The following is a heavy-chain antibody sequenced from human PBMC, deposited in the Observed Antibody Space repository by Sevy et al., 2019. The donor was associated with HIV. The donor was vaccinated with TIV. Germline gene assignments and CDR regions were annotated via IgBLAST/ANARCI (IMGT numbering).Heavy chain of an antibody. Sequence: GGSLRLSCAASGFTFSSYWMSWVRQAPGKGLEWVANIKQDGSERYYEDSVKGRFTISRDNTKNSLYLQMNSLRVEDTAVYYCARASQNIVVVPAATINYYYSYYMDVWGKGTTVTVSS. D-gene: IGHD2-2*01. J-gene: IGHJ6*03. CDR2: IKQDGSER. CDR1: GFTFSSYW. V-gene: IGHV3-7*01. CDR3: ARASQNIVVVPAATINYYYSYYMDV.